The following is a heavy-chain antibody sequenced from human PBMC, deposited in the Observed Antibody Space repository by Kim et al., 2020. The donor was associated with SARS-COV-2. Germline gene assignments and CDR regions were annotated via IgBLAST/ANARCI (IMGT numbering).Heavy chain of an antibody. D-gene: IGHD3-9*01. CDR3: ASGGGLRYFDWSPASTRYYFDY. Sequence: SETLSLTCAVYGGSFSGYYWSWIRQPPGKGLEWIGEINHSGSTNYNPSLKSRVTISVDTSKNQFSLKLSSVTAADTAVYYCASGGGLRYFDWSPASTRYYFDYWGQGTLVTVSS. CDR1: GGSFSGYY. V-gene: IGHV4-34*01. CDR2: INHSGST. J-gene: IGHJ4*02.